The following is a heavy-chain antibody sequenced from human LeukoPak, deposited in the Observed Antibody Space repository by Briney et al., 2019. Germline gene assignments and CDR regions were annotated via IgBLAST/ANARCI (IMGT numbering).Heavy chain of an antibody. CDR3: ARDLYYYGSGSYPDHILPYGMDV. D-gene: IGHD3-10*01. V-gene: IGHV3-33*08. CDR1: GFTFSSYS. CDR2: IWYDGSNK. Sequence: PGGSLRLSCAASGFTFSSYSMDWVRQAPGKGLEWVAVIWYDGSNKYYADSVKGRFTISRDNSKNTLYLQMNSLRAEDTAVYYCARDLYYYGSGSYPDHILPYGMDVWGQGTTVTVSS. J-gene: IGHJ6*02.